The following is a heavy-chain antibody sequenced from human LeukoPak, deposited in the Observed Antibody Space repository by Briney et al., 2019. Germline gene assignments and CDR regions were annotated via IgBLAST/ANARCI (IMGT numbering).Heavy chain of an antibody. J-gene: IGHJ5*02. CDR2: INPGGGST. Sequence: ASVKVSCKASGYTFTSYYMHWVRQAPGQGLEWMGLINPGGGSTSYAQKFQGRVTMTRDTSTSTVYMELSSLRSEDTAVYYCARAGRVGIVVVVAAHDWFDPWGQGTLVTVSS. V-gene: IGHV1-46*01. CDR3: ARAGRVGIVVVVAAHDWFDP. D-gene: IGHD2-15*01. CDR1: GYTFTSYY.